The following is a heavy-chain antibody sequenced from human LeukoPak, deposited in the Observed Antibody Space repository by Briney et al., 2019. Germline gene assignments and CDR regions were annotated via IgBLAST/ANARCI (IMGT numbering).Heavy chain of an antibody. CDR1: GGSFSGYY. D-gene: IGHD2-2*01. CDR2: INHSGST. V-gene: IGHV4-34*01. CDR3: ARGGYSRSDIVVVPAARYYFDY. Sequence: SETLSLTRAVYGGSFSGYYWSWIRQPPGKGLEWIGEINHSGSTNYNPSLKSRVTISVDTSKNQFSLKLSSVTAADTAVYYCARGGYSRSDIVVVPAARYYFDYWGQGTLVTVSS. J-gene: IGHJ4*02.